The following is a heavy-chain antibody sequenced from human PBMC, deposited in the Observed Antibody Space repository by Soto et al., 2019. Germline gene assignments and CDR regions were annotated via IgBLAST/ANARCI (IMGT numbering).Heavy chain of an antibody. J-gene: IGHJ3*02. V-gene: IGHV4-4*02. CDR2: IYHSGST. Sequence: QVQLQESGPGLVKPSGTLSLTCAVSGGSISSSNWWSWVRQPPGKGLEWIGEIYHSGSTNYNPSLKTRXTXPXXKSKNQFCLTLSSVTAAGTAVYYCARVLGNDAFDIWGQGTMLTVSS. CDR1: GGSISSSNW. CDR3: ARVLGNDAFDI.